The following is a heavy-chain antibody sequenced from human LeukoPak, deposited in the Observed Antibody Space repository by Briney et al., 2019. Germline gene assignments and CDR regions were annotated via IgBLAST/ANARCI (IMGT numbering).Heavy chain of an antibody. CDR3: AKDPRDHSYGWSWRYFDY. J-gene: IGHJ4*02. CDR1: GFTFSTYG. CDR2: IRYDGRNK. V-gene: IGHV3-30*02. D-gene: IGHD5-18*01. Sequence: GGSLRLSCAASGFTFSTYGMHWVRQAPGKGLEWVAFIRYDGRNKYYADSVKGRFTISRDNSKNTLYLQMNSLRAEDTAVYYCAKDPRDHSYGWSWRYFDYWGQGTLVTVSS.